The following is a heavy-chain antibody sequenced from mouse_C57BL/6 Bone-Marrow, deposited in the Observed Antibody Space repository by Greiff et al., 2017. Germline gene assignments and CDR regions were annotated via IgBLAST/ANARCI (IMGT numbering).Heavy chain of an antibody. V-gene: IGHV1-82*01. CDR3: ARKYYGSRETYAMDY. CDR2: IYPGDGDT. Sequence: QVQLKQSGPELVKPGASVKISCKASGYAFSSSWMNWVKQRPGKGLEWIGRIYPGDGDTNYNGKFKGKATLTADKSSSTAYMQISSLTSEDSAVYVCARKYYGSRETYAMDYWGQGTSVTVSS. J-gene: IGHJ4*01. CDR1: GYAFSSSW. D-gene: IGHD1-1*01.